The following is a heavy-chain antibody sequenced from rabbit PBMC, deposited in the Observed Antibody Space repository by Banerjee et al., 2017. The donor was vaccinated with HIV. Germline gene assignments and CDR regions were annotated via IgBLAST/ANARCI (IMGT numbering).Heavy chain of an antibody. CDR1: RFDFSTYS. CDR2: IVPIFGVT. Sequence: QLVESGGGLVQPGGSLKLSCKASRFDFSTYSMSWVRQAPGKGLEWIGYIVPIFGVTYYANWVNGRFTISSHNAQNTLYLQLNSLTAADTATYFCVREVAAKFSLWGQGTLVTVS. V-gene: IGHV1S7*01. J-gene: IGHJ4*01. D-gene: IGHD4-1*01. CDR3: VREVAAKFSL.